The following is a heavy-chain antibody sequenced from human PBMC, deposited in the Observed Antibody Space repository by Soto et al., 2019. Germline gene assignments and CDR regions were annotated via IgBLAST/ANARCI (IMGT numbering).Heavy chain of an antibody. D-gene: IGHD2-2*01. V-gene: IGHV1-58*02. CDR3: AASYPVPAADAFDI. CDR1: GFTFTSSA. CDR2: IVVGSGNT. Sequence: ASVKVSCKASGFTFTSSAMQWVRQARGQRLEWIGWIVVGSGNTNYAQKFQERVTITRDMSTSTAYMELSSLRSEDTAVYYCAASYPVPAADAFDIWGQGTMVTVSS. J-gene: IGHJ3*02.